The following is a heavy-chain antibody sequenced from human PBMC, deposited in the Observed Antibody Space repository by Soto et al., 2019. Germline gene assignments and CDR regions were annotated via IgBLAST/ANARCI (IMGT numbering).Heavy chain of an antibody. CDR1: GGSISSGGYS. D-gene: IGHD3-22*01. J-gene: IGHJ6*02. Sequence: ASETLSLTCAVSGGSISSGGYSWSWIRQPPGKGLEWIGYIYHSGSTYYNPSLKSRVTISVDRSKNQFSLKLSSVTAADTAVYYCAREYYDSSGSYGMDVWGQGTTVTVSS. CDR3: AREYYDSSGSYGMDV. CDR2: IYHSGST. V-gene: IGHV4-30-2*01.